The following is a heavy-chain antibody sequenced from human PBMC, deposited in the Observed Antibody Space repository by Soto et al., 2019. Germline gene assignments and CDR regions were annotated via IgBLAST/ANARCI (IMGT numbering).Heavy chain of an antibody. CDR2: VSSSGITI. Sequence: GGSLRLSCAASGFTFSSFEMNWVRQAPGKGLEWVSYVSSSGITIYYADSVKGRFTISRDNAKNSLSLQMNSLRAEDTAVYYCARARRFYDLLTGLVPDALDIWGQGTVVTVSS. V-gene: IGHV3-48*03. CDR3: ARARRFYDLLTGLVPDALDI. D-gene: IGHD3-9*01. CDR1: GFTFSSFE. J-gene: IGHJ3*02.